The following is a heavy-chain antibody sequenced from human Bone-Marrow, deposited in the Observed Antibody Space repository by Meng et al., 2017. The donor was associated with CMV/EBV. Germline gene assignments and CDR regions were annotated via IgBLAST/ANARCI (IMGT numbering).Heavy chain of an antibody. Sequence: SEPLSLTCTVSGGSISSSSYYWGWIRQPPGKGLEWIGSIYYSGSTYYNPSLKSRVTISVDTSKNQFSLKLSPVTAADTAVYYCARVYDFWSGYLDYWGQGTLVTVSS. J-gene: IGHJ4*02. CDR1: GGSISSSSYY. V-gene: IGHV4-39*07. D-gene: IGHD3-3*01. CDR2: IYYSGST. CDR3: ARVYDFWSGYLDY.